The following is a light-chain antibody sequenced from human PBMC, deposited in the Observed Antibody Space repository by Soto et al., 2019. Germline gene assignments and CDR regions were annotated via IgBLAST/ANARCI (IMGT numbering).Light chain of an antibody. CDR2: WAS. CDR1: QSVLYSSNNKNY. Sequence: DIVMTQSPDSLAVSLGERATINCKSSQSVLYSSNNKNYLAWYQQKPGQPPKLLIYWASTRESGVPDRFSGSGSGTDFNLTITSLQAEDVAVYYCQQYYSTPWKFGQGTKVEIK. V-gene: IGKV4-1*01. J-gene: IGKJ1*01. CDR3: QQYYSTPWK.